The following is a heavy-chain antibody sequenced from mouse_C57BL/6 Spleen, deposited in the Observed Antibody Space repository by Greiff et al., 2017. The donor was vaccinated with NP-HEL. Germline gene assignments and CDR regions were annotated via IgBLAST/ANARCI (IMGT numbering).Heavy chain of an antibody. CDR3: ARNYYSNLYFDY. CDR1: GYAFSSYW. Sequence: QVQLQQSGAELVKPGASVKISCKASGYAFSSYWMNWVKQRPGKGLEWIGQIYPGDGDTNYNGKFKGKATLTADKSSSTAYMQLSSLTSEDSAVYFCARNYYSNLYFDYWGQGTTLTVSS. J-gene: IGHJ2*01. V-gene: IGHV1-80*01. D-gene: IGHD2-5*01. CDR2: IYPGDGDT.